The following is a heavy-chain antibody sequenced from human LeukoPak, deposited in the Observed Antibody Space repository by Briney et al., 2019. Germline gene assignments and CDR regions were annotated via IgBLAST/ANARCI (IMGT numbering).Heavy chain of an antibody. CDR2: IKDDGSEK. V-gene: IGHV3-7*01. Sequence: GGSLRLSCAGSAFTFSSYWMSWVRQAPGKGPEWVSNIKDDGSEKYYLDSVKGRFTISRDNAKNSLYLQMNSLRAEDTAVYSCARIKEYGFDIWGQGAMVTVSS. J-gene: IGHJ3*02. CDR3: ARIKEYGFDI. CDR1: AFTFSSYW. D-gene: IGHD3-10*01.